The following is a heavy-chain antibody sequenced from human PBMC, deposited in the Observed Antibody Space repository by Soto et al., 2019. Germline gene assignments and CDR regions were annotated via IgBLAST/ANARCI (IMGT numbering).Heavy chain of an antibody. D-gene: IGHD3-22*01. CDR1: GFTFSGYA. V-gene: IGHV3-33*01. CDR2: TYYDGNNK. Sequence: QVQLVESGGGVVQPGRSLRLSCAASGFTFSGYAMHWVRQAPGKGLEWVALTYYDGNNKYYADSVKGRFTISRDNSRNTLYLQMNSLRAEDTAVYYCARRTGSGSSGVYDMDVWGQGTMVNVSS. J-gene: IGHJ6*02. CDR3: ARRTGSGSSGVYDMDV.